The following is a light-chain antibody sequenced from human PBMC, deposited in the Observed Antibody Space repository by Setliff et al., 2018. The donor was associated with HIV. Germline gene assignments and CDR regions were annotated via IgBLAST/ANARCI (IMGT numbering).Light chain of an antibody. CDR3: CSYAGSSYV. CDR1: SSDVGGYNY. Sequence: SALTQPRSVSGSPGQSVTISCTGTSSDVGGYNYVSWYQQHPGKAPKLMIYDVNKRPSGVPDRFSGSKSGKMASLTISGLQAEDEADYYCCSYAGSSYVFGTGTKVTVL. CDR2: DVN. J-gene: IGLJ1*01. V-gene: IGLV2-11*01.